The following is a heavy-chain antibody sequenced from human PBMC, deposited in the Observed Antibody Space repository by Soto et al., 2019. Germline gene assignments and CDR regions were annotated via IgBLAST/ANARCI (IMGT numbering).Heavy chain of an antibody. CDR3: WRQGGSNNWNYPMSYYMDV. CDR2: IYYSGST. Sequence: SETLSLTCTVSGGSISSSSYYWGWIRQPPGKGLEWIGSIYYSGSTYYNPSLKSRVTISVDTSKNQFSLKLSSVTAADTAVYYWWRQGGSNNWNYPMSYYMDVWGKGTTVTVSS. D-gene: IGHD1-7*01. CDR1: GGSISSSSYY. J-gene: IGHJ6*03. V-gene: IGHV4-39*01.